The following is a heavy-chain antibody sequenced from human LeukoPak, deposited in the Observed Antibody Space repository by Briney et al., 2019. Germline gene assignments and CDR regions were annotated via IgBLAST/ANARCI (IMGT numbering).Heavy chain of an antibody. CDR2: IKGDGSEK. V-gene: IGHV3-7*01. J-gene: IGHJ4*02. Sequence: GGSLRLSCAASGFTFSNYWMNWVRQAPGKGLEWVANIKGDGSEKSYVDSVKGRFTISRDNTKNSLSLQMNSLRAEDTAVYYCVRHERWGQGTLVTVSS. CDR1: GFTFSNYW. CDR3: VRHER.